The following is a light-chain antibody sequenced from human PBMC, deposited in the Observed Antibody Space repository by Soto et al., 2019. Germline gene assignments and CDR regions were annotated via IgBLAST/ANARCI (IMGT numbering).Light chain of an antibody. CDR3: GSSTTSSTVV. CDR2: DVS. V-gene: IGLV2-14*03. J-gene: IGLJ1*01. Sequence: QSVLTQPASVSGSPGQSITISCTGSSSDVGAYNYVSWYQQHPDKAPKLMIFDVSDRPSGVSSRFSASKSGNTASLTISGLQAEDEAEYYSGSSTTSSTVVFGTGTKVTVL. CDR1: SSDVGAYNY.